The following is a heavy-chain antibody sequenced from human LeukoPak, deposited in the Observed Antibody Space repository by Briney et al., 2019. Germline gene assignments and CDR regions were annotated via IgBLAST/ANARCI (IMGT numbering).Heavy chain of an antibody. Sequence: SETLSLTCAVYGGSLYGFYWTGSRQSPRKGLEWIGEISQSGSAPYRPSPKSRDPLSKDMSKNQFSLKLTSVTAADTGVYYCARVISLRIGYLQQPVRHHMDVWGKGTTVIVSS. V-gene: IGHV4-34*01. CDR3: ARVISLRIGYLQQPVRHHMDV. CDR2: ISQSGSA. CDR1: GGSLYGFY. J-gene: IGHJ6*03. D-gene: IGHD3-22*01.